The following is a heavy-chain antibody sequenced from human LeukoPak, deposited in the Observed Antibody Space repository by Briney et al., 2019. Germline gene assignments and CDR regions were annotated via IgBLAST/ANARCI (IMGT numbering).Heavy chain of an antibody. V-gene: IGHV3-30*04. Sequence: PGRSLRLSCAASGFTFSSYAMHWVRQAPGKGLEWVAVISYDGSNKYYADSVKGRFTISRDNSKNTLYLQMNSLRAEDTAVYYCARDRVAGTFYYYYYMDVWGKGTTVTVSS. CDR3: ARDRVAGTFYYYYYMDV. CDR2: ISYDGSNK. CDR1: GFTFSSYA. D-gene: IGHD6-19*01. J-gene: IGHJ6*03.